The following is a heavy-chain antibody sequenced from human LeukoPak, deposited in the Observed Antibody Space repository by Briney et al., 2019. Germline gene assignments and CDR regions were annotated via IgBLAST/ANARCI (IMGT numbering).Heavy chain of an antibody. CDR1: GGSISSYY. Sequence: PSETLSLTCTVSGGSISSYYWSWIWQPPGKGLEWIGYIYYSGSTNYNPSLKSRVTISVDTSKNQFSLKLSSVTAADTAVYYCARVCDDSSGCLDYWGQGTLVTVSS. J-gene: IGHJ4*02. CDR3: ARVCDDSSGCLDY. V-gene: IGHV4-59*01. D-gene: IGHD3-22*01. CDR2: IYYSGST.